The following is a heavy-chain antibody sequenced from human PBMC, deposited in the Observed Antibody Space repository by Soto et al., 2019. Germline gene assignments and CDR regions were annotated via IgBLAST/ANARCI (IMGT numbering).Heavy chain of an antibody. J-gene: IGHJ5*01. CDR1: GFIFSNYE. V-gene: IGHV3-48*03. Sequence: EVQLVESGGGLVHPGGSLRLSCAASGFIFSNYEMNWVRQAPGKGLQWVSFISPTGNKIYYGESVKGRFTISRDNAKNSVFLQMNSLTAEDTAVYFCARSFPRFTAPDSWGQGTLVTVAS. CDR3: ARSFPRFTAPDS. CDR2: ISPTGNKI. D-gene: IGHD2-21*02.